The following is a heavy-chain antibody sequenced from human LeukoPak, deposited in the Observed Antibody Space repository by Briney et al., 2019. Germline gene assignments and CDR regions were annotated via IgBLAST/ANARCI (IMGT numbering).Heavy chain of an antibody. CDR1: GYSISSGYY. CDR2: IYHSGST. Sequence: SETLSLTCTVSGYSISSGYYWGWIRQPPGKGLEWIGSIYHSGSTYYNPSLKSRVTISVDTSKNQFSLKLSSVTAADTAVYYCARSLNVLLWFGELLTGFDYWGQGTLVTVS. D-gene: IGHD3-10*01. V-gene: IGHV4-38-2*02. CDR3: ARSLNVLLWFGELLTGFDY. J-gene: IGHJ4*02.